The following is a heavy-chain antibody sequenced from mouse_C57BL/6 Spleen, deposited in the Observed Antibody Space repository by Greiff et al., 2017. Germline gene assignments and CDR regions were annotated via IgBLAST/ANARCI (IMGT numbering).Heavy chain of an antibody. CDR3: ARKAYYEGHYAMDY. Sequence: VKLMESGPGLVQPSQSLSITCTVSGFSLTSYGVHWVRQSPGKGLEWLGVIWRGGSTDYNAAFISRLSISKDKSKSQVFFKMNSLQADDTTIYSCARKAYYEGHYAMDYWGQGTSVTVSS. CDR2: IWRGGST. D-gene: IGHD1-1*01. CDR1: GFSLTSYG. J-gene: IGHJ4*01. V-gene: IGHV2-2*01.